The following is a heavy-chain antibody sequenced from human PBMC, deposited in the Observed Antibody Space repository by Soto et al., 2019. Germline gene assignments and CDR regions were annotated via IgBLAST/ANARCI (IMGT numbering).Heavy chain of an antibody. V-gene: IGHV3-30-3*01. CDR3: ARSRSGAVPDSFGY. CDR1: GFIFNRYA. CDR2: ISKDGSVQ. J-gene: IGHJ4*02. Sequence: QVQLVESGGRVVQPGRSLRLSCAASGFIFNRYAIHWVRQTPGKGLEWGAVISKDGSVQYYADSVRGRFIISRDKSKDTVYLEMNSLRAEDTAVFYCARSRSGAVPDSFGYWGQGTLVTVSS. D-gene: IGHD3-3*01.